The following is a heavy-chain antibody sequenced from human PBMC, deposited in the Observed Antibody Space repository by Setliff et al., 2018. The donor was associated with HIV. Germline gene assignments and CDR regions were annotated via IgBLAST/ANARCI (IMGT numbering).Heavy chain of an antibody. CDR3: ARARYMDV. D-gene: IGHD6-6*01. Sequence: GGSLRLSCAGSGVTNWMHWVRQAPGKGLVWVSRINSDGSSTRYADSVKGRFTISRDNAKNTLYLQMNSLRAEDTAVYYCARARYMDVWGKGTTVTVSS. CDR2: INSDGSST. V-gene: IGHV3-74*01. CDR1: GVTNW. J-gene: IGHJ6*03.